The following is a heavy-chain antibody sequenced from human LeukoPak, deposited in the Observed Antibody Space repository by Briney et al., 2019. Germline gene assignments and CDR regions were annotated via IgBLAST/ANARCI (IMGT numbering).Heavy chain of an antibody. V-gene: IGHV1-18*01. J-gene: IGHJ6*03. CDR3: AREARFNYYYMDV. CDR1: GYTFTSYG. Sequence: ASVKVSCKASGYTFTSYGISWVRQAPGQGLGWMGWISAYNGNTNSAQKLQGRVTMTTDTSTSTAYMELRSLKSNDTAVYYCAREARFNYYYMDVWGKGTTVTVSS. CDR2: ISAYNGNT. D-gene: IGHD3-3*01.